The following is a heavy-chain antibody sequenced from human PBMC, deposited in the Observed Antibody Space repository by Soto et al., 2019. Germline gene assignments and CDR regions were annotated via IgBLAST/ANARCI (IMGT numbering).Heavy chain of an antibody. CDR3: TRRGRQSANWFDP. CDR1: GGTFNSYS. V-gene: IGHV1-69*06. CDR2: IIPMSGRP. Sequence: QVQLVQSGAEVKTPGSSVKVSCKASGGTFNSYSIDWVRQAPGQGFEWMGGIIPMSGRPNYAQRFQGRVTFSADKSTNTVYMEVNCLTHEDTAVYYCTRRGRQSANWFDPWGQGTLVTVSS. J-gene: IGHJ5*02.